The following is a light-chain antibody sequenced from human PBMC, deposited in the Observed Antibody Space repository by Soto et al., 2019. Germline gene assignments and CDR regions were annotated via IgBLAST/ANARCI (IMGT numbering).Light chain of an antibody. CDR2: DVS. CDR3: SSYTSSSTPYV. V-gene: IGLV2-14*01. J-gene: IGLJ1*01. Sequence: QSVLTQPASVSGSSGQSITISCTGTSSDFGGYNYVSWYQQHPGKAPKLMIYDVSNRPSGVSNRFSGSKSGNTASLTISGLQAEDEADYYCSSYTSSSTPYVFGTGTKVTVL. CDR1: SSDFGGYNY.